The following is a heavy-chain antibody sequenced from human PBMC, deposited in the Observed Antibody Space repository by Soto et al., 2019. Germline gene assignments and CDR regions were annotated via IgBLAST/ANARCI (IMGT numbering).Heavy chain of an antibody. D-gene: IGHD2-15*01. J-gene: IGHJ6*02. CDR3: ARDRIVVVAARTYYYYGMDV. CDR2: IYYSGST. CDR1: GGSISSGGYY. Sequence: SETLSLTCTVSGGSISSGGYYWSWIRQHPGKGLEWIGYIYYSGSTYYNPSLKSRVTISVDTSKNQFSLKLSSVTAADTAVYYCARDRIVVVAARTYYYYGMDVWGQGTTVTVSS. V-gene: IGHV4-31*03.